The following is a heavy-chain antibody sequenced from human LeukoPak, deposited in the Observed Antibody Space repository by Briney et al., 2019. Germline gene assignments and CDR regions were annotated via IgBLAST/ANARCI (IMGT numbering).Heavy chain of an antibody. CDR1: GFTFSSYS. Sequence: GGSLRLSCAASGFTFSSYSMNWVRQAPGRGLEWVSGISWNSGSIGYADSVKGRFTISRDNAKNSLYLQMNSLRAEDMALYYCAKHIRGGDFWSGYYYAFDIWGQGTLVTVSS. J-gene: IGHJ3*02. D-gene: IGHD3-3*01. V-gene: IGHV3-9*03. CDR2: ISWNSGSI. CDR3: AKHIRGGDFWSGYYYAFDI.